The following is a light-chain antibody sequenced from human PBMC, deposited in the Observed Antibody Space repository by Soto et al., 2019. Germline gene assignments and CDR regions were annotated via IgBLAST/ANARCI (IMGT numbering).Light chain of an antibody. CDR1: QDISNY. V-gene: IGKV1-33*01. CDR3: QQSDSLPIT. J-gene: IGKJ5*01. Sequence: DIQMTQSPSSLSASVGDRVTITCRASQDISNYLNWYQQRPGKAPKLLIYDASNLERGVPSRFSGTRSGTHFTFAITSLQPEVVATYYCQQSDSLPITFSQGTRLEI. CDR2: DAS.